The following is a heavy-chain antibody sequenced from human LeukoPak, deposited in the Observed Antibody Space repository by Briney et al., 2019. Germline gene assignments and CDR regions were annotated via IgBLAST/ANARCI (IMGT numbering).Heavy chain of an antibody. J-gene: IGHJ4*02. CDR2: IYYTGST. V-gene: IGHV4-59*01. Sequence: PSETLSLTCTVSGGPITSYYWSWIRQTPGKGLEYIGFIYYTGSTNYNPSLKSRVTISVDTSNNQFSLKLNSVTAADTAVYYCAGGATVVTHDYWGQGTLVTVSS. CDR3: AGGATVVTHDY. D-gene: IGHD4-23*01. CDR1: GGPITSYY.